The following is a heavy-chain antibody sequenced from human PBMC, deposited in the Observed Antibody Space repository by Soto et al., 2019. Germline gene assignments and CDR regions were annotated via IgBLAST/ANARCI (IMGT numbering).Heavy chain of an antibody. CDR2: INHSGIS. Sequence: SETLSLTCAVYGGSSSGYYWSWIRQSPGKGLEWIGEINHSGISNYNPSLKSRVTVSVDASKNQFSLSLSSVTAADTAVYYCARGCQYYGSPYWGFWGQGTPVTVSS. CDR1: GGSSSGYY. J-gene: IGHJ4*02. D-gene: IGHD3-10*01. V-gene: IGHV4-34*01. CDR3: ARGCQYYGSPYWGF.